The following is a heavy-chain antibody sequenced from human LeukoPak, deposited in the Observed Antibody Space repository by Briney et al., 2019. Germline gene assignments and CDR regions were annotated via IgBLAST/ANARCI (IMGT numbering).Heavy chain of an antibody. V-gene: IGHV1-69*13. CDR3: ATRQGGYSYGRFDY. Sequence: SVKVSCKTSGYTFTSYYMHWVRQAPGQGLEWMGGIIPIFGTANYAQKFQGRVTITADESTSTAYMELSSLRSEDTAVYYCATRQGGYSYGRFDYWGQGTLVTVSS. D-gene: IGHD5-18*01. J-gene: IGHJ4*02. CDR1: GYTFTSYY. CDR2: IIPIFGTA.